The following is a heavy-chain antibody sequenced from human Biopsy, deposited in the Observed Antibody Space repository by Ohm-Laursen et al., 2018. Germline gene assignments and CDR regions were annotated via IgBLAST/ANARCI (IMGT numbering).Heavy chain of an antibody. D-gene: IGHD1/OR15-1a*01. Sequence: GSLRLSCTASGFIFSRYWMNWVRQTPEKGLEWVANMNRDGSEEHYVDSVKGRFTISRDNSKSSLYLQMNSLRDEDTAVYYCARGPSGTVAGRFASWGQGTLVTVSS. CDR1: GFIFSRYW. J-gene: IGHJ4*02. V-gene: IGHV3-7*04. CDR3: ARGPSGTVAGRFAS. CDR2: MNRDGSEE.